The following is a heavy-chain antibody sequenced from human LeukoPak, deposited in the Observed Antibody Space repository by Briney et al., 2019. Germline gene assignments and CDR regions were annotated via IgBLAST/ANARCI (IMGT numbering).Heavy chain of an antibody. Sequence: PSETLSLTCTVSGGAINSGHFYWSWIRQPAGKGLEWIGRIYTGETTTYNPSLKSRVTISVDTSKNQSSLKLSSVTAADTAVYYCARGGRYSSLRSFDPWGQGTLVTVSS. CDR2: IYTGETT. D-gene: IGHD6-13*01. CDR1: GGAINSGHFY. J-gene: IGHJ5*02. CDR3: ARGGRYSSLRSFDP. V-gene: IGHV4-61*02.